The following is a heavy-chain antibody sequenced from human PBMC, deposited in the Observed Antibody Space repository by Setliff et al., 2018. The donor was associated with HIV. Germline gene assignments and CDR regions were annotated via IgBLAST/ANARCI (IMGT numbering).Heavy chain of an antibody. V-gene: IGHV3-21*01. CDR3: ARRAYCSSTTCFDN. Sequence: PGGSLRLSCAASGFTFNTYSLNWVRQAPGKGLEWFSSISSTSNYIYYADSVKGRFTISRDNAKNSLYLQMNSLRAEDTAVYYCARRAYCSSTTCFDNWGQGTLVTVSS. D-gene: IGHD2-2*01. CDR1: GFTFNTYS. J-gene: IGHJ4*02. CDR2: ISSTSNYI.